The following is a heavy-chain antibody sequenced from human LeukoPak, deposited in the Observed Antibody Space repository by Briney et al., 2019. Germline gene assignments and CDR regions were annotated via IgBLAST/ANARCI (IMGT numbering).Heavy chain of an antibody. Sequence: PGGSLRLSCVASGFAVGRNYVSWVRQAPGKGLECVSLIYSGGAIRYADSVKGRFTISRDSSKNTLFLQMNDLTVEDTARYYCARRPGNWGQGILVTVSS. CDR2: IYSGGAI. V-gene: IGHV3-53*01. CDR3: ARRPGN. CDR1: GFAVGRNY. J-gene: IGHJ4*02. D-gene: IGHD1-14*01.